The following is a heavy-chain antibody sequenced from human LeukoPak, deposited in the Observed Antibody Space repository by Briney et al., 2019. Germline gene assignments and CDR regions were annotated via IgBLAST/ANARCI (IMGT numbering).Heavy chain of an antibody. J-gene: IGHJ4*02. CDR1: GFTFSSYS. D-gene: IGHD5-24*01. V-gene: IGHV3-21*01. CDR2: ISSSSSYI. Sequence: GGSLRLSCAASGFTFSSYSMNWVRQAPGKGLEWVSSISSSSSYIYYADSVKGRFTISRDNAKNSLYLQMNSLRAEDTAVYYCARDHQMATVFDYWGQGTLVTVSS. CDR3: ARDHQMATVFDY.